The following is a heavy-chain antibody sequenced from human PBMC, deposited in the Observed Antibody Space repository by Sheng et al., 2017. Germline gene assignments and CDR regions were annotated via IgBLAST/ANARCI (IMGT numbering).Heavy chain of an antibody. V-gene: IGHV4-61*02. CDR2: IYTSGST. J-gene: IGHJ6*02. Sequence: GPGLVKPSQTLSLTCTVSGGSISSGSYYWSWIRQPAGKGLEWIGRIYTSGSTNYNPSLKSRVTISVDTSKNQFSLKLSSVTAADTAVYYCARGIVVVVAAAGPSYYGMDVWGQGTTVTVSS. CDR1: GGSISSGSYY. CDR3: ARGIVVVVAAAGPSYYGMDV. D-gene: IGHD2-15*01.